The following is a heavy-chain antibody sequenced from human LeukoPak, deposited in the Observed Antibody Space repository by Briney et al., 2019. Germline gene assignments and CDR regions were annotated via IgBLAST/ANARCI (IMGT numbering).Heavy chain of an antibody. V-gene: IGHV6-1*01. CDR1: GDSVSSNSAA. J-gene: IGHJ6*02. D-gene: IGHD3-3*01. Sequence: SQTLSLTCAISGDSVSSNSAAWNWIRQSPSRGLEWLGRTYYRSKWYNDYAVSVKSRITINPDTSKNQFSLQLNSVTPEDTAVYYCAREVTIFGVVIPHYYYGMDVWGQGTTVTVSS. CDR3: AREVTIFGVVIPHYYYGMDV. CDR2: TYYRSKWYN.